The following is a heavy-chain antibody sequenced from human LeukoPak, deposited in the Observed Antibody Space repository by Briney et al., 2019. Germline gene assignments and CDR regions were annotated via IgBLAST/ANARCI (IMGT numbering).Heavy chain of an antibody. Sequence: GGSLRLSCAASGFTFGAYAMSWVRQAPGKGLEWVSSITLSGDTYFADSVKGRFTISRDNSKSTLSLQMNRLRAEDTALYYCVKALGRYWGQGTLVTVSS. CDR1: GFTFGAYA. J-gene: IGHJ4*02. CDR3: VKALGRY. V-gene: IGHV3-23*01. CDR2: ITLSGDT.